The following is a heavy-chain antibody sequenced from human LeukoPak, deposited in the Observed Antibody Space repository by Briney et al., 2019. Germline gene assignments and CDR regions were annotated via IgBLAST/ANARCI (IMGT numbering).Heavy chain of an antibody. D-gene: IGHD6-13*01. CDR1: GGTFSSYA. V-gene: IGHV1-69*05. CDR2: TIPIFGTA. CDR3: ARDQTPKVETYSSSWYGDAFDI. Sequence: SSVKVSCKASGGTFSSYAISWVRQAPGQGLEWMGRTIPIFGTANYAQKFQGRVTITTDESTSTAYMELSSLRSEDTAVYYCARDQTPKVETYSSSWYGDAFDIWGPGTMVTVSS. J-gene: IGHJ3*02.